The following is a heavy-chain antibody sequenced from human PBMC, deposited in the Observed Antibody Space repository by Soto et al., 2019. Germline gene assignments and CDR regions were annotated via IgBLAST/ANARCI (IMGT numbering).Heavy chain of an antibody. Sequence: QVQPVESGGGVVQPGRSLRLSCAASGFTFYKYGMHWVRQAPGKGLERVALISHDGSNKYYVDSVKGRFTIARDNSKNTVFLQMNSLRPEDTALYFCAKDDSNRWYNYYAMDVWGQGTTVTVSS. CDR3: AKDDSNRWYNYYAMDV. CDR1: GFTFYKYG. V-gene: IGHV3-30*18. D-gene: IGHD3-22*01. CDR2: ISHDGSNK. J-gene: IGHJ6*02.